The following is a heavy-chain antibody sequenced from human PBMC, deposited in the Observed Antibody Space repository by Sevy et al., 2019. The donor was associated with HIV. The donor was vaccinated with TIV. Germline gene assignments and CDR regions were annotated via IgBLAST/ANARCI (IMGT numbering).Heavy chain of an antibody. CDR2: IKEDGSAK. V-gene: IGHV3-7*01. CDR1: RFTFNTYW. D-gene: IGHD1-26*01. CDR3: ARDSPGYGGYNY. J-gene: IGHJ4*02. Sequence: GGSLRLSCAASRFTFNTYWISWVRQAPGKGLEWVGNIKEDGSAKYYADSVKGRFTISRDNAKNSLYLQMNSLRVEDTAVYYCARDSPGYGGYNYWGQGTLVTVSS.